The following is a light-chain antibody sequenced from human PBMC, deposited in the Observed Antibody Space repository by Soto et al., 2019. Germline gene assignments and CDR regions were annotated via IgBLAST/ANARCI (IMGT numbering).Light chain of an antibody. CDR3: QNYNSAPPAGT. CDR1: QGINNH. Sequence: DFQMTQSPSSLSASVGDGVTITCRASQGINNHLAWFQQKPGKVPKVLIYAASTLQSGVPSRFSGSGSGTDVTLTISSLQPEDVATYYCQNYNSAPPAGTFGGGTKVEIK. J-gene: IGKJ4*01. CDR2: AAS. V-gene: IGKV1-27*01.